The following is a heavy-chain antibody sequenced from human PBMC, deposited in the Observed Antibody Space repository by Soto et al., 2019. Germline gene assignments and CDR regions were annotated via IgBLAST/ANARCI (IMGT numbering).Heavy chain of an antibody. CDR2: IYYSGST. J-gene: IGHJ1*01. V-gene: IGHV4-31*03. D-gene: IGHD3-22*01. Sequence: QVQLQESGPGLVKPSQTLSLTCTVSGGSISTGGSYWSWIRQHPGKGLECSGYIYYSGSTYYNPSLKSRVTISVATSKTQFSLRLISVTAADTAMYYCATNGGYYDGSGPKYFPPWGQGTLVTVSS. CDR3: ATNGGYYDGSGPKYFPP. CDR1: GGSISTGGSY.